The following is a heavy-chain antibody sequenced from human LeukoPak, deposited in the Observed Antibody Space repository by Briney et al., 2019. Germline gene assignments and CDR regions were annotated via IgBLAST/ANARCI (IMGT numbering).Heavy chain of an antibody. CDR3: ARVIEAAGLYYFDY. CDR2: TYYRSKWYN. D-gene: IGHD6-13*01. J-gene: IGHJ4*02. V-gene: IGHV6-1*01. Sequence: HSQTLSLTCAISGDSVSSNSAAWNWIRQSPSRGLEWLGSTYYRSKWYNDYAVSVKSRITINPDTSKNQFSLQLNSVTPEDTAVYYCARVIEAAGLYYFDYWGQGTLVTVSS. CDR1: GDSVSSNSAA.